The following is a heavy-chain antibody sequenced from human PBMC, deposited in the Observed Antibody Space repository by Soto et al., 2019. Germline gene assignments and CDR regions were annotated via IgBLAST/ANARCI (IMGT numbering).Heavy chain of an antibody. J-gene: IGHJ5*02. CDR2: IRADNGNT. D-gene: IGHD3-10*01. CDR1: GYTFTSYG. CDR3: ARPLMGRFGELNWFDP. Sequence: QVQLVQSGAEVKRPGASVKVSCKASGYTFTSYGISWVRQAPGQGLEWMGWIRADNGNTNYAQKFRGRVTMTTDTSTSTAYMELRSLKSDDTAVYYCARPLMGRFGELNWFDPWGQGTLVTVSS. V-gene: IGHV1-18*01.